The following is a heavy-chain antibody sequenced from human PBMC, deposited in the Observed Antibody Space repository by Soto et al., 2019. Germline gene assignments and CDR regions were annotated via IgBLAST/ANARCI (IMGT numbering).Heavy chain of an antibody. CDR3: AKGGPLVTIFGVVTQGSYFDY. CDR1: GFTFSSYA. Sequence: EVQLLESGGGLVQPGGSLRLSCAASGFTFSSYAMSWVRQAPGKGLEWASAISGSGGSTYYADSVKGRFTISIDNSKNTLYLQMNSLRAEDTAVYYCAKGGPLVTIFGVVTQGSYFDYWGQGTLVTVSS. D-gene: IGHD3-3*01. V-gene: IGHV3-23*01. J-gene: IGHJ4*02. CDR2: ISGSGGST.